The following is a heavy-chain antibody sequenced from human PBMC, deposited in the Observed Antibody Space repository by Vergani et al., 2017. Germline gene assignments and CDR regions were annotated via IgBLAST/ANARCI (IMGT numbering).Heavy chain of an antibody. J-gene: IGHJ6*02. CDR1: GFTFSSYA. CDR3: AKGVYCSSTSCYEGRGYYYGMGV. Sequence: VQLEESGGGLVQPGGSLRLSCAASGFTFSSYAMSWVRQVPGKGLEWVSGISGSGGNTYYANSVKGRFTISRDNSKNTLYLQMNSLRADDTAVYYCAKGVYCSSTSCYEGRGYYYGMGVWGQGTTVTFSS. V-gene: IGHV3-23*04. D-gene: IGHD2-2*01. CDR2: ISGSGGNT.